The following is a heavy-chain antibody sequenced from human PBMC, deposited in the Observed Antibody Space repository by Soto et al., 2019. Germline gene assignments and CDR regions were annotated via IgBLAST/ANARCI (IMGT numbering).Heavy chain of an antibody. CDR2: IRSSSSYI. CDR1: GFTFSSYS. Sequence: EVQLVESGGGLVKPGGSLRLSCAASGFTFSSYSMNWVRQAPGKGLEWVSSIRSSSSYIYYADSVKGRFTISRDNAKNSLYLQMNSLRAEDTAVYYCARELTRLLDYWGQGTLVIVSS. V-gene: IGHV3-21*01. D-gene: IGHD2-21*01. J-gene: IGHJ4*02. CDR3: ARELTRLLDY.